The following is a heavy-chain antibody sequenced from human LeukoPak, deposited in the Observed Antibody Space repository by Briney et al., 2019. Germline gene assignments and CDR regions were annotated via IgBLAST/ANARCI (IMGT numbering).Heavy chain of an antibody. Sequence: SETLSLTCTVSGGSISSYYWSWIRQPPGKGLEWIGYIYYSGSTNYNPSLKSRVTISVDTSKNQFSLKLSSVTAADTAVYYCARGGKTMVRGVIMGFFDYWGQGTLVTVSS. J-gene: IGHJ4*02. D-gene: IGHD3-10*01. CDR2: IYYSGST. CDR3: ARGGKTMVRGVIMGFFDY. CDR1: GGSISSYY. V-gene: IGHV4-59*01.